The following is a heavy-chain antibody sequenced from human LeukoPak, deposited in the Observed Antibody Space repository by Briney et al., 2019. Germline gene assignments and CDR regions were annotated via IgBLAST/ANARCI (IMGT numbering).Heavy chain of an antibody. D-gene: IGHD6-19*01. Sequence: GRSLRLSCAASGFTFSSYAMHWVRQAPGKGLEWVAVISYDGSNKYYADSVKGRFTISRDNSKNTLYLQMNSLRAEDTAVYYCAKDRGDSSGWYVDDWGQGTLVTVSS. CDR3: AKDRGDSSGWYVDD. CDR2: ISYDGSNK. J-gene: IGHJ4*02. V-gene: IGHV3-30*04. CDR1: GFTFSSYA.